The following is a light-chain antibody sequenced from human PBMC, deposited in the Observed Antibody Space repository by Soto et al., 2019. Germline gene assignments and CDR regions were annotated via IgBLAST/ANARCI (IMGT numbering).Light chain of an antibody. CDR2: EVS. Sequence: QSALTQPLSASGSPGQSVTISCTGTSSDVGGYNYVSWYQQHPGKAPKLMIYEVSKRTSGVPDRFSGSKSGNTASLTVSGLQPQDEADYYCSSYAGSNKSVFGTGAKVTVL. CDR3: SSYAGSNKSV. V-gene: IGLV2-8*01. CDR1: SSDVGGYNY. J-gene: IGLJ1*01.